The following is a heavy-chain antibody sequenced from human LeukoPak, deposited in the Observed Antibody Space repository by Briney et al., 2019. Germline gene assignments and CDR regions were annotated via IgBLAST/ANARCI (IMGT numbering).Heavy chain of an antibody. Sequence: SETLSLTCAVSGGSFSGYHWSWVRQSPEKGLENIGEVTHSGSTDYNPSLKSRVTISVDTSKKEFSLKLNSVTAADTAVYYCARGVNYYGSGSFMYYYYYMDVWGKGTTVTVSS. CDR3: ARGVNYYGSGSFMYYYYYMDV. J-gene: IGHJ6*03. CDR1: GGSFSGYH. V-gene: IGHV4-34*01. D-gene: IGHD3-10*01. CDR2: VTHSGST.